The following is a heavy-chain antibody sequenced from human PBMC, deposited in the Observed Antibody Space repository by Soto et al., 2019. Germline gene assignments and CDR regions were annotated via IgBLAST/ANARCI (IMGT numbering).Heavy chain of an antibody. CDR2: ISGSGGST. V-gene: IGHV3-23*01. CDR1: GFTFSSYA. J-gene: IGHJ4*01. Sequence: EVQLLESGGGLVQPGGSLRLSCAASGFTFSSYAMSWVRQAPGKGLEWVSAISGSGGSTYYADSVKGRFTISRDNSKNPMYVQMSSRRAEDTGVYYCAKVEYYDILTGYYFGGYYFDYWGHGTLVTVSS. D-gene: IGHD3-9*01. CDR3: AKVEYYDILTGYYFGGYYFDY.